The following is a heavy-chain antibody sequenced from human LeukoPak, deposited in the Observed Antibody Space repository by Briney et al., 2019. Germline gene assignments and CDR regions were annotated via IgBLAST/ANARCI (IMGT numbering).Heavy chain of an antibody. CDR3: ERDLHDYDSSGYYST. CDR2: INPNSGGT. J-gene: IGHJ5*02. D-gene: IGHD3-22*01. V-gene: IGHV1-2*02. Sequence: GASVKVSCKASGYTFTGYYMHWVRQAPGQGLEWMGWINPNSGGTNYAQKFQGRVTMTTDTYTSTDYMELRSKRYDDTDRYYCERDLHDYDSSGYYSTWGQGTLVTVSS. CDR1: GYTFTGYY.